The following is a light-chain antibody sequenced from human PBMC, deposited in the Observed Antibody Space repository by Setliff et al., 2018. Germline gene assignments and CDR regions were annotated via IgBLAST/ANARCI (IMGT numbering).Light chain of an antibody. V-gene: IGLV2-14*01. Sequence: QSVLTQPASVSGSPGQSITISCTGTSSDVGGYNYVSWYQQHPGKAPKLMIYDVSKRPSGVSNRFSGSKSGNTASLTISGLQAEDEADYYCQSYDISLSAPYVFGTGTKVTVL. CDR2: DVS. CDR1: SSDVGGYNY. J-gene: IGLJ1*01. CDR3: QSYDISLSAPYV.